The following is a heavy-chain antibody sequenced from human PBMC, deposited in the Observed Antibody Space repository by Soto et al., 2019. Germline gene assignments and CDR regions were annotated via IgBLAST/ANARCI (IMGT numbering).Heavy chain of an antibody. CDR2: IWYDGSNK. Sequence: SIIQSCAASHFTFSSYATPAALSAPGKGLEWVAVIWYDGSNKYYADSVKGRFTISRDNSKNTLYLQMNSLRAEDTAVYYCARDYYGSGSYYPNYYYGMDVWGQGT. D-gene: IGHD3-10*01. CDR1: HFTFSSYA. J-gene: IGHJ6*02. V-gene: IGHV3-33*01. CDR3: ARDYYGSGSYYPNYYYGMDV.